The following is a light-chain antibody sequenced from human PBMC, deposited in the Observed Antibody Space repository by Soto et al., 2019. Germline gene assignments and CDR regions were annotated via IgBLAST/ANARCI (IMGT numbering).Light chain of an antibody. V-gene: IGLV1-40*01. Sequence: QSVLTQPPSVSGAPGQRVTISCTGSSSNIGAGYDVHWYQQLPGTAPKLLIYGYINRPSGVPDRFSGSKSGTSASLAITGLQAEDEADYYCQSFDSSLSGDYVFGTGTKLTVL. CDR1: SSNIGAGYD. CDR3: QSFDSSLSGDYV. CDR2: GYI. J-gene: IGLJ1*01.